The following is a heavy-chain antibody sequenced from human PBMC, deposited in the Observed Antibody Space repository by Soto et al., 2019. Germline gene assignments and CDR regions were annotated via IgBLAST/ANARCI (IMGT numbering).Heavy chain of an antibody. V-gene: IGHV1-8*01. CDR1: GYTFTSYD. D-gene: IGHD2-8*01. CDR3: ARGPHPYFNDY. CDR2: MNPNNHNT. Sequence: QVQLVQSGAEVKKPGASVKVSCKASGYTFTSYDINWVRQATGQGLEWMGWMNPNNHNTGYVQKFPXXVPMTRNTPISTAYTELSSLGSEDTAVYYCARGPHPYFNDYWGQGTLVTVSS. J-gene: IGHJ4*02.